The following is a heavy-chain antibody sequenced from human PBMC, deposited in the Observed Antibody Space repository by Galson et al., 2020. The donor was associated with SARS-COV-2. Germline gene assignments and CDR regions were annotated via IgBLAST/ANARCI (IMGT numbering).Heavy chain of an antibody. V-gene: IGHV3-33*01. CDR1: GFTFSSYG. CDR3: ARDYGDHEGYNWFDP. Sequence: GGSLRLSCAASGFTFSSYGMHWVRQAPGKGLEWVAVIWYDGSNKYYADSVKGRFTISRDNSKNTLYLQMNSLRAEDTAVYYCARDYGDHEGYNWFDPWGQGTLVTVSS. J-gene: IGHJ5*02. D-gene: IGHD4-17*01. CDR2: IWYDGSNK.